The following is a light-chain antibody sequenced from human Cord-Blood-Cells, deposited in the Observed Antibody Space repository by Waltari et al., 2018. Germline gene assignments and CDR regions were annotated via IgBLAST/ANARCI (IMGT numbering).Light chain of an antibody. J-gene: IGLJ1*01. CDR1: SSDVGSYNL. V-gene: IGLV2-23*01. Sequence: QSALTQPASVSGSPGQSITISCTRTSSDVGSYNLVSWYQQHPGKAPKLMIYEGSKRPSGVSNRFSGSKSDNTASLTISVLQSEDEADYSCCSYAGSSTYVFGTGTKVTVL. CDR3: CSYAGSSTYV. CDR2: EGS.